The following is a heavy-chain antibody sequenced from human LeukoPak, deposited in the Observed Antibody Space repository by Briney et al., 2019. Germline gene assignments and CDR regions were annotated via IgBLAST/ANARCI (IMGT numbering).Heavy chain of an antibody. CDR1: GGSISSGDYY. D-gene: IGHD1-26*01. CDR3: AREIDSGSHSGGFDY. V-gene: IGHV4-30-4*08. CDR2: IYYSGST. Sequence: SQTLSLTCTVSGGSISSGDYYWSWIRQPPGKGLEWIGYIYYSGSTYYNPSLKSRVTISVATSKNQFSLKLSSVTAADSAVYYCAREIDSGSHSGGFDYWGQGTLVTVSS. J-gene: IGHJ4*02.